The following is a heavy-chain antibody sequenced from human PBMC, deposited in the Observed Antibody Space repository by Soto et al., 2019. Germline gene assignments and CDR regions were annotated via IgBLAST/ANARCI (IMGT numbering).Heavy chain of an antibody. CDR3: ASITMIVVDTPAGWFDP. CDR2: IYYSGST. D-gene: IGHD3-22*01. Sequence: SETLSLTCTVSGGSISSGDYYWSWIRQPPGKGLEWIGYIYYSGSTYYNPSLMSRVTISVDTSKNQFSLKLSSVTAADTAVYYCASITMIVVDTPAGWFDPWGQGTLVTVSS. J-gene: IGHJ5*02. V-gene: IGHV4-30-4*01. CDR1: GGSISSGDYY.